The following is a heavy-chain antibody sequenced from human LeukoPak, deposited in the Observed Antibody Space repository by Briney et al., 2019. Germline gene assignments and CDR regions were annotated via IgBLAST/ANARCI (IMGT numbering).Heavy chain of an antibody. D-gene: IGHD3-22*01. CDR3: ARDDSSGYPVGV. J-gene: IGHJ6*02. CDR2: INPNSGGT. V-gene: IGHV1-2*02. Sequence: ASVKVSCKASGYTFTGYYMHWVRQAPGQGLEWMGWINPNSGGTNYAQKFQGRVTMTRGTSISTAYMELSRLRSDDTAVYYCARDDSSGYPVGVWGQGTTVTVSS. CDR1: GYTFTGYY.